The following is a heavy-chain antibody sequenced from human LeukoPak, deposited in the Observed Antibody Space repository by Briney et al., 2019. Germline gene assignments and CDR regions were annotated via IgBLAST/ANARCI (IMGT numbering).Heavy chain of an antibody. V-gene: IGHV3-15*01. J-gene: IGHJ4*02. Sequence: GGSLRLSCAASGFTFSYAWMTWVRQAPGKGLERVGRIKSKTDAGTKDYSAHVKGRFTISRADSKNNLYMQILRLETTATSDYYCTTEYGGNPPYYIDYWGQGTLVTVSS. CDR2: IKSKTDAGTK. CDR1: GFTFSYAW. CDR3: TTEYGGNPPYYIDY. D-gene: IGHD4-23*01.